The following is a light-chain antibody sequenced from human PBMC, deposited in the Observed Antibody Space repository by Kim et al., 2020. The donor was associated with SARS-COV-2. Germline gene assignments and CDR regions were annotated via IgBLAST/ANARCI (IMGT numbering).Light chain of an antibody. Sequence: QYALTQPASVSGSPGQSITISCTGTKTDIGRYNYVSWYQQYPGKAPKLIIFDVTKRPSGVSSRFSGSKSGNTASLTISGLQAEDEAEYFCSSYTISSLFYVFGSGTKVTVL. J-gene: IGLJ1*01. CDR3: SSYTISSLFYV. CDR2: DVT. CDR1: KTDIGRYNY. V-gene: IGLV2-14*03.